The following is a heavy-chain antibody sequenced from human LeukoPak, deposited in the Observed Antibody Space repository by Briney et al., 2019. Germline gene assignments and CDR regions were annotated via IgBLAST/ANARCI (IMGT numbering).Heavy chain of an antibody. CDR1: GFTFSSYG. CDR2: IWYDGSNK. D-gene: IGHD3-3*01. J-gene: IGHJ6*02. V-gene: IGHV3-33*01. CDR3: ARGRFPSVYGMDV. Sequence: GGSLGLSCAASGFTFSSYGMHWVRQAPGKGLEWVAVIWYDGSNKYYADSVKGRFTISRDNSKNTLYLQMNSLRAEDTAVYYCARGRFPSVYGMDVWGQGTTVTVSS.